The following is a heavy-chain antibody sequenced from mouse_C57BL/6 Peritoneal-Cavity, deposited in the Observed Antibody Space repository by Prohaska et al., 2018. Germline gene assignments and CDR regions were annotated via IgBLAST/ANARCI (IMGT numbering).Heavy chain of an antibody. D-gene: IGHD2-1*01. CDR3: ACNYDAMDY. CDR2: IYPSESET. V-gene: IGHV1-61*01. CDR1: GYTFPSYW. J-gene: IGHJ4*01. Sequence: QVQLQQPGAELVRPGSSVKLSCKASGYTFPSYWMDWVKQRPGQGLEWIGNIYPSESETHYNQKFKDKATLTVDKSSSTAYMQLSSLTSEDSAVYYCACNYDAMDYWGQGTSVTVSS.